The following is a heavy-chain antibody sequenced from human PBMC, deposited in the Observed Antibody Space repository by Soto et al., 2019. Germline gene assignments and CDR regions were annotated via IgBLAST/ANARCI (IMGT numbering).Heavy chain of an antibody. CDR2: IIPIFGTA. CDR1: GGTFSSYA. J-gene: IGHJ4*02. Sequence: VKVSCKASGGTFSSYAISWVRQAPGQGLEWMGGIIPIFGTANYAQKFQGRVTITADESTSTAYMELSSLRSEDTAVYYCASTVVTRGSFDYWGQGTLVTVSS. CDR3: ASTVVTRGSFDY. D-gene: IGHD2-21*02. V-gene: IGHV1-69*01.